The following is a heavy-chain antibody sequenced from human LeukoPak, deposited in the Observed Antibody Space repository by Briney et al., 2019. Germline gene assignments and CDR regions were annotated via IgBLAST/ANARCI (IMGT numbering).Heavy chain of an antibody. CDR2: INPNSGGT. D-gene: IGHD2-2*01. J-gene: IGHJ6*03. Sequence: ASVKVSCKASGYTFTGYYMHWVRQAPGQGLEWMGWINPNSGGTNYAQKFQGRVTMTRDTSISTAYMELSRLRSDDTAVYYCARADHEYCSSTSCYYYYYYYMDVWGKGTTVTVSS. V-gene: IGHV1-2*02. CDR3: ARADHEYCSSTSCYYYYYYYMDV. CDR1: GYTFTGYY.